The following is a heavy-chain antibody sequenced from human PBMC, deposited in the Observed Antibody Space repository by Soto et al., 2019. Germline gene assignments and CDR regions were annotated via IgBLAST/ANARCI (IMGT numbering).Heavy chain of an antibody. CDR3: AMVRGDFAFDI. V-gene: IGHV1-69*02. Sequence: QVQLVQSGAEVKKPGSSVKVSCKASGGTFSSYTISWVRQAPGQGLEWMGRIIPLLGIANYAQKFQGRVTIAADKSTSTAYMELSSLRSEDTAVYYCAMVRGDFAFDIWGQGTMVTVSS. J-gene: IGHJ3*02. D-gene: IGHD3-10*01. CDR1: GGTFSSYT. CDR2: IIPLLGIA.